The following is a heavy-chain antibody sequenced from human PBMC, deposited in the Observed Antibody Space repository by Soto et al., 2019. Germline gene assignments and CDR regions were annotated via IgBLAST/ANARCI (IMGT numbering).Heavy chain of an antibody. V-gene: IGHV3-23*01. CDR3: AKIHHSDTSGYYRNFDY. CDR1: GFTFNSYA. CDR2: ISSSGSST. Sequence: GGSLRLSCAASGFTFNSYAMGWVRQAPGQGLEWVSAISSSGSSTYYADSVQGRFTISRDNSKNTLYLEMNGLGAEDTAVYYCAKIHHSDTSGYYRNFDYWGQRTLVTVSS. D-gene: IGHD3-22*01. J-gene: IGHJ4*02.